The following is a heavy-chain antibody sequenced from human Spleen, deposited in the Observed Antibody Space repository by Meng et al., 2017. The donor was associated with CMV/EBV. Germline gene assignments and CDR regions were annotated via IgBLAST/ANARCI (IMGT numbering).Heavy chain of an antibody. D-gene: IGHD3-3*01. CDR3: ATSALFFDPHDY. V-gene: IGHV1-46*01. Sequence: ASVKVSCKASGYTFTSYYMHWVRQAPGQGLEWMGIINPSGGSTNYAQKFQGRVTMTRDTSTSTVYMELSSLRSEDTAVYYCATSALFFDPHDYWGQGTLVTVSS. J-gene: IGHJ4*02. CDR2: INPSGGST. CDR1: GYTFTSYY.